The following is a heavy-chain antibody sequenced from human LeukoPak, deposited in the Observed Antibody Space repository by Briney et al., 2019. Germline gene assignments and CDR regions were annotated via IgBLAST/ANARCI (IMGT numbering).Heavy chain of an antibody. CDR1: GGSISSGGYS. J-gene: IGHJ2*01. CDR2: IYHSGST. Sequence: SETLSLTCAVSGGSISSGGYSWRWLRQPPGKGLEWIGYIYHSGSTYYNPSLKSRVTISVDRSKNQFSLKLSSVTAADTAVYYCARSLIGYFDLWGRGTLVTVSS. D-gene: IGHD2/OR15-2a*01. CDR3: ARSLIGYFDL. V-gene: IGHV4-30-2*01.